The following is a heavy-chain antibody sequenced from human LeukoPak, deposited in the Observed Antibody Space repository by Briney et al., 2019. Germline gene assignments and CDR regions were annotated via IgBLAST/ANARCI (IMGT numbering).Heavy chain of an antibody. CDR2: ILGSGGST. D-gene: IGHD3-9*01. V-gene: IGHV3-23*01. CDR1: GFTFSNYA. Sequence: GPSLRLSCAASGFTFSNYAMSWVRQAPGKGLEWVSAILGSGGSTYYADSVKGRFTVSRGNSKSTLYLQMNSLRAEDTALYYCAKWGDYDVLTGYYVPDYWGQGTLVTVSS. CDR3: AKWGDYDVLTGYYVPDY. J-gene: IGHJ4*02.